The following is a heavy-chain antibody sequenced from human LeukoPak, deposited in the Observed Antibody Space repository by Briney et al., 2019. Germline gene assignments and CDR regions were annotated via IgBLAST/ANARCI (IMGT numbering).Heavy chain of an antibody. V-gene: IGHV3-7*01. J-gene: IGHJ1*01. CDR2: IKEDGSEK. D-gene: IGHD2-2*01. CDR3: ARGKTYHRC. Sequence: GGSLRLSCAASGFIFSNYAMTWVRQAPGKGLEWVANIKEDGSEKYYVDSVKGRFTISRDNAKNSLYLQMNSLRAEDTAMYYCARGKTYHRCWGQGTLVTVSS. CDR1: GFIFSNYA.